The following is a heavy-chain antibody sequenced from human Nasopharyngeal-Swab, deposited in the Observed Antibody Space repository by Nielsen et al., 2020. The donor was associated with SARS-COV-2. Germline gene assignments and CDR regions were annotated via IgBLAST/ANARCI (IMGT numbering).Heavy chain of an antibody. Sequence: GESLKISCTVSGFTFTDYWMHWLRQSPGKGLVWLSRIDNDGSSTTYADSVRGRFTISRDNARNTLFLQLHSLRAEDTAVYYCARESYSWSWYGPDYWGQRTQVTVSS. CDR3: ARESYSWSWYGPDY. CDR2: IDNDGSST. J-gene: IGHJ4*02. D-gene: IGHD1-26*01. CDR1: GFTFTDYW. V-gene: IGHV3-74*03.